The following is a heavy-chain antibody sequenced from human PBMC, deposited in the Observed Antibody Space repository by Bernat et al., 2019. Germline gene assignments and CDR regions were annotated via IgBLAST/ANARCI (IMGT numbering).Heavy chain of an antibody. J-gene: IGHJ6*02. D-gene: IGHD1-1*01. V-gene: IGHV3-48*04. CDR3: ARGQQLWGV. Sequence: VQLVESGGGVVQPGGSLRLSCAASGFTFSSYGMHWVRQAPGKGLEWLSYISGSGRPIYYADSVKGRFTISRDNAKNSLYLQMNGLRAEDTAVYYCARGQQLWGVWGQGTTVTVSS. CDR1: GFTFSSYG. CDR2: ISGSGRPI.